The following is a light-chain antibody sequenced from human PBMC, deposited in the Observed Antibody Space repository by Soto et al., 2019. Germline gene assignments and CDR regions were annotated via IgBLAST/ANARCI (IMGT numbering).Light chain of an antibody. CDR2: GAS. CDR1: QSVSSN. Sequence: EIVMTQSPATLSVSPGERATLSCRASQSVSSNLAWYQQKPGQAPRLLIYGASTRTTGIPARFSGSGSGIELTLPINSLQSEDFAVYYCQQYNNWPPFTFGPGTKVDIK. J-gene: IGKJ3*01. CDR3: QQYNNWPPFT. V-gene: IGKV3-15*01.